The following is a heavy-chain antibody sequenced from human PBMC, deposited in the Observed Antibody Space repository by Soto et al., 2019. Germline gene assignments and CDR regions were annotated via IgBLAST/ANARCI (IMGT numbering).Heavy chain of an antibody. D-gene: IGHD6-6*01. CDR1: GFTFSSYW. Sequence: GGSLRLSCAASGFTFSSYWMSWVRQAPGKGLEWVANIKQDGSEKYYVDSVKGRFTISRDNAKNSLYLQMNSLRAEDTAVYYCAREMVVMRQLVQGGFDPWGQGTLVTVSS. CDR2: IKQDGSEK. J-gene: IGHJ5*02. CDR3: AREMVVMRQLVQGGFDP. V-gene: IGHV3-7*05.